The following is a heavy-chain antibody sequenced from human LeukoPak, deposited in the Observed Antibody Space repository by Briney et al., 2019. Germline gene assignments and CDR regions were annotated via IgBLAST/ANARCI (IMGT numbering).Heavy chain of an antibody. V-gene: IGHV4-38-2*01. Sequence: PGGSLRLSCAASGFTVSSNYMSWVRQAPGKGLEWIGSIYHSGSTYYNPSFKSRVTISVDTSKNQFSLKLSSVTAADTAVYYCARAGRDIIVVPAAIEFDYWGQGTLVTVSS. CDR1: GFTVSSNY. CDR3: ARAGRDIIVVPAAIEFDY. J-gene: IGHJ4*02. D-gene: IGHD2-2*01. CDR2: IYHSGST.